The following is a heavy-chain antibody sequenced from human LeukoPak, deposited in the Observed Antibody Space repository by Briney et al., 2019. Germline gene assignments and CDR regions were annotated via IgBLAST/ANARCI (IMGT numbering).Heavy chain of an antibody. CDR2: IYYSGST. Sequence: PSETLSLTCTVSNGSIRSSGYYWGWIRQPPGKGLEWIGSIYYSGSTYYNPSLKSRLTISVDTSKNQFSLKLSSVTAADTAVYYCARMGATTPHSANPDYWGQGTLVTVSS. CDR1: NGSIRSSGYY. D-gene: IGHD1-1*01. V-gene: IGHV4-39*07. J-gene: IGHJ4*02. CDR3: ARMGATTPHSANPDY.